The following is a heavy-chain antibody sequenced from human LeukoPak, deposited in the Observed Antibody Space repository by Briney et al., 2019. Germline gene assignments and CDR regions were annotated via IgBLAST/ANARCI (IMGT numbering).Heavy chain of an antibody. V-gene: IGHV3-23*01. D-gene: IGHD4/OR15-4a*01. J-gene: IGHJ6*03. CDR3: AKDLTTYYYYMDV. Sequence: GGSLRLTCAASGFTFSSYGMHWVRQAPGKGLEWVSAISGSGGSTYYADSVKGRFTISRDNSKNTLYLQMNSLRAEDTAVYYCAKDLTTYYYYMDVWGKGTTVTVSS. CDR1: GFTFSSYG. CDR2: ISGSGGST.